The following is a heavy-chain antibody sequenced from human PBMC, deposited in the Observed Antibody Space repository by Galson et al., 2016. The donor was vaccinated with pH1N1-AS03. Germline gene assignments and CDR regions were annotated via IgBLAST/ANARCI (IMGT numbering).Heavy chain of an antibody. J-gene: IGHJ5*02. CDR1: GFSLSTSGVG. CDR3: ARAYYGDFADWFDP. Sequence: PALVKPTQTLTLTCTFSGFSLSTSGVGVGWIRQAPGKALEWLAIIYWNDDIRYSPSLRNRLTLTKDTSKSQVVLTMTNMDPVDTATYFCARAYYGDFADWFDPWGQGTLVTVSS. CDR2: IYWNDDI. V-gene: IGHV2-5*01. D-gene: IGHD4-17*01.